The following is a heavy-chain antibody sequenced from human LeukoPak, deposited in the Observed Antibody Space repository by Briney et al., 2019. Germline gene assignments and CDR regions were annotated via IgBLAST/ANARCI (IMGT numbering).Heavy chain of an antibody. D-gene: IGHD3-22*01. CDR3: AKGFYDSSGSPET. J-gene: IGHJ4*02. CDR1: GFTLSSYE. CDR2: ISWNSGSI. V-gene: IGHV3-9*01. Sequence: PGGSLRLSCAASGFTLSSYEMNWVRQAPGKGLEWVSGISWNSGSIGYADSVKGRFTISRDNAKNSLYLQMNSLRAEDTALYYCAKGFYDSSGSPETWGQGTLVTVSS.